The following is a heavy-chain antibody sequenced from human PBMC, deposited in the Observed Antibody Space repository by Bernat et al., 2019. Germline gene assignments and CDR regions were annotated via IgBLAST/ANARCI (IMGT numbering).Heavy chain of an antibody. Sequence: EVQLVQSGAEVKKPGESLKISCKGSGYSFTSYWIGWVRQMPGKGLEWMGIIYPGDSDTRYSPSIQGQVTISADKSISTAYLQWSSLKASDTAMYYCARQYYDFWSGYYTGPDAFDIWGQGTMVTVAS. CDR2: IYPGDSDT. CDR3: ARQYYDFWSGYYTGPDAFDI. V-gene: IGHV5-51*01. D-gene: IGHD3-3*01. CDR1: GYSFTSYW. J-gene: IGHJ3*02.